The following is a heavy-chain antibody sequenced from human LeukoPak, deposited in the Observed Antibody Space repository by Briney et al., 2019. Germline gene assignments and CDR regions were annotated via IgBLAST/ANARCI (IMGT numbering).Heavy chain of an antibody. CDR3: ARDSDYYGSGSPMDV. CDR1: GGTFSSYA. Sequence: SVKVSCKASGGTFSSYAISWVRQAPGQGLEWMGGIIPIFGTANYAQKFQGRVTITADKSTSTAYMELSSLRSEDTAVYYCARDSDYYGSGSPMDVWGKGTTVTVSS. CDR2: IIPIFGTA. J-gene: IGHJ6*04. D-gene: IGHD3-10*01. V-gene: IGHV1-69*06.